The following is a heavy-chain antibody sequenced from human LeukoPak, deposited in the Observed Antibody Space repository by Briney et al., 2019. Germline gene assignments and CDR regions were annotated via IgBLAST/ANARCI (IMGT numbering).Heavy chain of an antibody. CDR2: INPNSGGT. J-gene: IGHJ4*02. Sequence: ASVKVSCKASGYTFTSYYMHWVRQAPGQGLEWMGWINPNSGGTNYAQKFQGRVTMTRDTSISTAYMELSRLRSDDTAVYYCARDISSEEGLDYWGQGTLVTVSS. CDR3: ARDISSEEGLDY. CDR1: GYTFTSYY. V-gene: IGHV1-2*02. D-gene: IGHD1-14*01.